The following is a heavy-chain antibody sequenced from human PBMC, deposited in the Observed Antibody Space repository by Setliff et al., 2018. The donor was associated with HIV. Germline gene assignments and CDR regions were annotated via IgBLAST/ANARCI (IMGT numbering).Heavy chain of an antibody. CDR3: ARVGENYYGSGAETDY. CDR1: GGSISSSNW. Sequence: SETLSLTCAVSGGSISSSNWWSWVRQPPGKGLEWIGEIYHSGSTNYNPSLKSRVTISVDKSKNQFSLKLSSVTAADTAVYYCARVGENYYGSGAETDYWGQGTLVTVS. V-gene: IGHV4-4*02. J-gene: IGHJ4*02. D-gene: IGHD3-10*01. CDR2: IYHSGST.